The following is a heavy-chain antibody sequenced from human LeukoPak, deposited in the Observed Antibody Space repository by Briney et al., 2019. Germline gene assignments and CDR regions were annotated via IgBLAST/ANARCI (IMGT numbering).Heavy chain of an antibody. V-gene: IGHV3-23*01. J-gene: IGHJ4*02. CDR1: GFTFSSYA. Sequence: GGSLRLSCAASGFTFSSYAMSWVRQAPGKGLEWVSAISGSGGSTYYADSVKGRFTISRDNSKNTLYLQMNSLGAEDTAVYYCAKVLFCSGGSCYSEGAFDYWGQGTLVTVSS. CDR2: ISGSGGST. CDR3: AKVLFCSGGSCYSEGAFDY. D-gene: IGHD2-15*01.